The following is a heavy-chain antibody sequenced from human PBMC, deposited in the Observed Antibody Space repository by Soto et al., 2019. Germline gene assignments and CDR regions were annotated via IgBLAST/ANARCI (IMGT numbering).Heavy chain of an antibody. V-gene: IGHV4-34*01. CDR2: INHSGST. D-gene: IGHD3-3*01. CDR3: ARGGSGYDFSGFWVWFDP. Sequence: QVQLQQWGAGLLKPSETLSLTCAVYGGSFSGYYWSWIRQPPGKGLEWIGEINHSGSTYYNPSLTSRVTISVDTSKNQFSLKLSSVTAADTAVYYCARGGSGYDFSGFWVWFDPWGQGTLVTVSS. J-gene: IGHJ5*02. CDR1: GGSFSGYY.